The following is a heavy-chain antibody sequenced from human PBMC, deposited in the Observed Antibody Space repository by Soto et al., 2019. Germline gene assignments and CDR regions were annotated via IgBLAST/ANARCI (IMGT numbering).Heavy chain of an antibody. CDR3: ARIGMTDPHRWYNWLDP. D-gene: IGHD2-21*02. Sequence: ASVKVSCKTSGYTFNDYEINWVRQATGQGLEWIGWMNPNSGETGYAQRFQGRVTMTTSTSLSTAYLELSSLTSDDTAVYYCARIGMTDPHRWYNWLDPSGAGTLVTVYS. V-gene: IGHV1-8*02. CDR1: GYTFNDYE. J-gene: IGHJ5*02. CDR2: MNPNSGET.